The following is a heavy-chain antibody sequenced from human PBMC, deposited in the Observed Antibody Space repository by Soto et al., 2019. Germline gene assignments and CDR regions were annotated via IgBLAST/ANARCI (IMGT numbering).Heavy chain of an antibody. CDR2: IIPIFGTA. Sequence: QVQLVQSGAEVKKPGSSVKVSCKASGGTFSSSAISWVRQAPGQGLEWMGGIIPIFGTANYAQKFQGRVTITADKSTSTAYMALSSLRSENTAVYYGAGGGGETGYMGVGAFDIWGQGPMVTVSS. J-gene: IGHJ3*02. D-gene: IGHD3-9*01. V-gene: IGHV1-69*06. CDR1: GGTFSSSA. CDR3: AGGGGETGYMGVGAFDI.